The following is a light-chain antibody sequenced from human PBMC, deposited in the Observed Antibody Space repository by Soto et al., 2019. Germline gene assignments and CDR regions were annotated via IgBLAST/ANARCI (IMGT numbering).Light chain of an antibody. Sequence: IKMNQSPSTLSGTVGDRVTITCRASQTISSWLAWYQQKPGKAPKLLIYKASTLKSGVPSRFSGSGSGTEFTLTISSLQPDDFATYYCQHYNSYSEAFGQGTKVDIK. CDR1: QTISSW. CDR2: KAS. CDR3: QHYNSYSEA. J-gene: IGKJ1*01. V-gene: IGKV1-5*03.